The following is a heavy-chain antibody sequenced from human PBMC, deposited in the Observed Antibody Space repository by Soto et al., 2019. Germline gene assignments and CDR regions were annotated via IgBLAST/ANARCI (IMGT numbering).Heavy chain of an antibody. CDR3: ARAAAARPAAWY. Sequence: PSETLSLTCSVSSGSLTNYYWSWIRQPPGKGLEWIGYIYYSGSTNYSPSLKGRFTISRDNAKNSLYLQMDSLGAEDTAVYYCARAAAARPAAWYWGQGTLVTVSS. CDR2: IYYSGST. V-gene: IGHV4-59*12. J-gene: IGHJ4*02. D-gene: IGHD6-6*01. CDR1: SGSLTNYY.